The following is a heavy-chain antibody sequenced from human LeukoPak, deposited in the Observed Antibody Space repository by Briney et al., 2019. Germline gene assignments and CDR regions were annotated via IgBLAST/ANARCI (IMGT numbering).Heavy chain of an antibody. CDR3: ARPGPTYYYDSSGYFG. J-gene: IGHJ4*02. V-gene: IGHV4-34*01. D-gene: IGHD3-22*01. CDR2: INHSGST. CDR1: GGSFSGYY. Sequence: SETLSLTCAVYGGSFSGYYWSWIRQPPGKGLEWIGEINHSGSTNYNPSLKSRATISVDTSKNQFSLKLSSVTAADTAVYYCARPGPTYYYDSSGYFGWGQGTLVTVSS.